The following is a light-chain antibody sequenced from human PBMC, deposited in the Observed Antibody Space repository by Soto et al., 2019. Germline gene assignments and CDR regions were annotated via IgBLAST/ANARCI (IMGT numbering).Light chain of an antibody. CDR1: QSVSSSY. Sequence: IALAQSPGTLSLSPGERAALSSRASQSVSSSYLAWYQQKPGQAPRLLIYGASSRATGIPDRFSGSGSGTDFTLTISRLEPEDVAVYYCQQYGSSPWTFGQGTKVDIK. CDR3: QQYGSSPWT. CDR2: GAS. J-gene: IGKJ1*01. V-gene: IGKV3-20*01.